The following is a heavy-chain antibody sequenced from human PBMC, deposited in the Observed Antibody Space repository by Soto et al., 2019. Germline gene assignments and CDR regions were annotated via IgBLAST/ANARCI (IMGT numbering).Heavy chain of an antibody. V-gene: IGHV4-34*01. CDR3: ARVECRTATFVVDAFDI. CDR1: GGFVSSGNYY. Sequence: QEQLQQWGAGLLKPSETLSLTCAVYGGFVSSGNYYWSWIRQPPGKGLEWIGEMSHSGGTHFNPSLKSRVTISVDISNNQFSLKMSPVTAPDTALYYCARVECRTATFVVDAFDIWGPGTMVTVSS. D-gene: IGHD2-21*02. J-gene: IGHJ3*02. CDR2: MSHSGGT.